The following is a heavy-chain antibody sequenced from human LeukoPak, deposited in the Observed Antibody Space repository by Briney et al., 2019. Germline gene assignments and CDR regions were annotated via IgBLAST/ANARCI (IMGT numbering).Heavy chain of an antibody. V-gene: IGHV4-4*07. Sequence: PSETLSLTCTVSGGSISSYYWSWIRQPAGTGLEWIGRIYTSGSTNYNPSLKRRVTISVDTSKNQFSLKLSSVTAADTAVYYCARDRGYGSGSYSWFDPWGQGTLITVSS. CDR1: GGSISSYY. D-gene: IGHD3-10*01. CDR3: ARDRGYGSGSYSWFDP. J-gene: IGHJ5*02. CDR2: IYTSGST.